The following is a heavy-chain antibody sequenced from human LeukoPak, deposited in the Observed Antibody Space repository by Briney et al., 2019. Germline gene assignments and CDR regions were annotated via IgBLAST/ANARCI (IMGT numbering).Heavy chain of an antibody. V-gene: IGHV3-23*01. J-gene: IGHJ4*02. CDR3: ARGHSSGWFGFDY. Sequence: GGSLRLSCAASGFTFSIYAMSWVRQAPGKGLEWVSTVSGSGHSTFYADSVKGRFTISRDNSKNTLYLQMNSLRAEDTAVYYCARGHSSGWFGFDYWGQGTLVTVSS. D-gene: IGHD6-19*01. CDR1: GFTFSIYA. CDR2: VSGSGHST.